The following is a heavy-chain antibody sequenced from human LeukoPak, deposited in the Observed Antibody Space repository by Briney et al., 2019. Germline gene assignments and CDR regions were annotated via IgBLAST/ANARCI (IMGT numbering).Heavy chain of an antibody. V-gene: IGHV3-48*03. CDR3: ATDMGGDTGGNPAGE. Sequence: HPGGSLTLSCAASGFTFSSYAMSWVREAPARGLEWVSYISRGGDTRQYGDSVKGRFTISRDNANNSLYLQMNSLRADDTAVYYCATDMGGDTGGNPAGEWGQGTLVTVSS. CDR2: ISRGGDTR. J-gene: IGHJ4*02. D-gene: IGHD2-8*02. CDR1: GFTFSSYA.